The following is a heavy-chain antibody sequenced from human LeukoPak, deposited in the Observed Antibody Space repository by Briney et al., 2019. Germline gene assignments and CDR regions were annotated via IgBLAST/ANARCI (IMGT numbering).Heavy chain of an antibody. V-gene: IGHV4-61*02. D-gene: IGHD1-26*01. CDR3: ARDSIVGAIDPHFQH. CDR2: IYTSGST. CDR1: GGSISSGSYY. J-gene: IGHJ1*01. Sequence: PSETLSLTCTVSGGSISSGSYYWSWIRQPAGKGLGWIGRIYTSGSTNYNPSLKSRVTISVDTSKNQFSLKLSSVTAADTAVYYCARDSIVGAIDPHFQHWGQGTLVTVSS.